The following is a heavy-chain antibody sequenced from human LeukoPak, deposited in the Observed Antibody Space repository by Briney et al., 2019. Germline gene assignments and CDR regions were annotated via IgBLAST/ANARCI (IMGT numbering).Heavy chain of an antibody. CDR1: GFTFTTYW. Sequence: GGSLRLSCAASGFTFTTYWMHWVRQAPGKGLVWVSHINSDGSITSYADSVKGRFTISRDNAKNTLYLQMNSLRAEDTAMYYCARDAVDTANAVWGQGTTVTVSS. V-gene: IGHV3-74*01. J-gene: IGHJ6*02. CDR2: INSDGSIT. CDR3: ARDAVDTANAV. D-gene: IGHD5-18*01.